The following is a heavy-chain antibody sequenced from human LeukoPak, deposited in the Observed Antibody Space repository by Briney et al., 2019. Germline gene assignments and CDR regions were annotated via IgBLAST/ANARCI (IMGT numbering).Heavy chain of an antibody. CDR1: GGSISSSSYY. Sequence: PSETLSLTCTVSGGSISSSSYYWGWIRQPPGKGLEWIGSIYYSGSTNYNPSLKSRVAISADMSKNQISLKLSSVTAADTALYYCARERGEEYSSGWYKTNFFDTWGQGTRVTVSS. CDR3: ARERGEEYSSGWYKTNFFDT. D-gene: IGHD6-19*01. CDR2: IYYSGST. J-gene: IGHJ4*02. V-gene: IGHV4-39*07.